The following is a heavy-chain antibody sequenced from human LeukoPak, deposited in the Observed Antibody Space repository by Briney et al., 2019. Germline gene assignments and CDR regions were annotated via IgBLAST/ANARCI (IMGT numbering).Heavy chain of an antibody. V-gene: IGHV3-7*03. J-gene: IGHJ4*02. Sequence: GGSLRLSCAASGFTFSDDWMNWVRQAPGKGLEWVANIKQDGSEKYYVDSVKGRFTISRDNAKNSLYLQMNSLRAEDTAVYYCARVPPGGSRYEYYFDYWGQGTLVTVSS. CDR3: ARVPPGGSRYEYYFDY. CDR2: IKQDGSEK. D-gene: IGHD2-15*01. CDR1: GFTFSDDW.